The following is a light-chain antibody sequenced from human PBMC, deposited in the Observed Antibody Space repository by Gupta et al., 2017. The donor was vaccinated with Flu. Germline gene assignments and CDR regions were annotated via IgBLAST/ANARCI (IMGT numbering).Light chain of an antibody. CDR2: PDH. V-gene: IGLV6-57*03. Sequence: NFMLTQPHSLSQSPGKTVTLSCTRSSSSIGSNSVQCYQQRPCSAHTPVISPDHQRPSGVPGRFSGSVDSSSNSASLTTSGLKTEDEADNDCQSYDGSTQVVLAAGTKLT. CDR3: QSYDGSTQVV. CDR1: SSSIGSNS. J-gene: IGLJ3*02.